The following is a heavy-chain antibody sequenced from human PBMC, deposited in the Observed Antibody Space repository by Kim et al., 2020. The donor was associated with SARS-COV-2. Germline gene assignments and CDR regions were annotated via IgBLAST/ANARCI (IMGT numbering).Heavy chain of an antibody. D-gene: IGHD6-19*01. V-gene: IGHV3-30*01. J-gene: IGHJ4*02. Sequence: YADSVKGRFTISRDDSKNTLYLQMNSLRAEDTAVYYCARGSRAVAGRFDYWGQGTLVTVSS. CDR3: ARGSRAVAGRFDY.